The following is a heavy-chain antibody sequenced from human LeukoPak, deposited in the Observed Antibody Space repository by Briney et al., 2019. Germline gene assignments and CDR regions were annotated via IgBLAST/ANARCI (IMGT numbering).Heavy chain of an antibody. V-gene: IGHV5-51*01. CDR1: GYSFTSYW. J-gene: IGHJ3*02. Sequence: GESLKISCKGSGYSFTSYWIGWVRQMPGKGLERMGIIYPGDSDTRYSPSFQGQVTISADKSISTAYLQWSSLKASDTAMYYCARPPLGYCSSTSCSPDAFDIWGQGTMVSVSS. D-gene: IGHD2-2*01. CDR2: IYPGDSDT. CDR3: ARPPLGYCSSTSCSPDAFDI.